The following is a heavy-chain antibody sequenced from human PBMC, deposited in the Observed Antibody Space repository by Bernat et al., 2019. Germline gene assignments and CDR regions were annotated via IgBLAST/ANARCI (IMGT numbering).Heavy chain of an antibody. CDR1: GYTFSTYK. J-gene: IGHJ4*02. Sequence: QVYLVQSGADVKKPGASVMVSCEASGYTFSTYKITWVRQAPGQGLEWMGWISPYNGNANYAQNFQGRVTMTTDTSTSTAYMELTSLRSDDTAIYYCAGGDRNFDYWGQGTLVSVSS. V-gene: IGHV1-18*01. CDR2: ISPYNGNA. D-gene: IGHD2-21*02. CDR3: AGGDRNFDY.